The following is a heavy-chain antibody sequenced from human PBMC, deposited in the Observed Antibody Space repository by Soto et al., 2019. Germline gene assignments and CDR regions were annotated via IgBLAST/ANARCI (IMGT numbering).Heavy chain of an antibody. V-gene: IGHV1-69*02. CDR2: IIPILGIA. J-gene: IGHJ4*02. D-gene: IGHD2-2*01. Sequence: SVKVSCKASGGTFSSYTISWVRQAPGQGLEWMGRIIPILGIANYAQKFQGRVTITADKSTSTAYMELSSLRSEDTSLYYCARPGYCSSTSCYGYFDYWGQGTLVTVSS. CDR1: GGTFSSYT. CDR3: ARPGYCSSTSCYGYFDY.